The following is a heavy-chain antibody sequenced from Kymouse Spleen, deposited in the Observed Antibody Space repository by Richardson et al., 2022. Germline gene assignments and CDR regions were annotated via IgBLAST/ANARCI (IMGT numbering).Heavy chain of an antibody. CDR2: ISYDGSNK. D-gene: IGHD1-7*01. CDR1: GFTFSSYG. V-gene: IGHV3-30*18. Sequence: QVQLVESGGGVVQPGRSLRLSCAASGFTFSSYGMHWVRQAPGKGLEWVAVISYDGSNKYYADSVKGRFTISRDNSKNTLYLQMNSLRAEDTAVYYCAKERTGTTWNWFDPWGQGTLVTVSS. J-gene: IGHJ5*02. CDR3: AKERTGTTWNWFDP.